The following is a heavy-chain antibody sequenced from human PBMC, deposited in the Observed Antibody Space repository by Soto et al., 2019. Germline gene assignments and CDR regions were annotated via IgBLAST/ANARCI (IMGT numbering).Heavy chain of an antibody. CDR1: GYTFTGYY. Sequence: ASVKVSCKASGYTFTGYYMHWVRQAPGQGLEWMGWINPNSGGTNYARKFQGRVTMTRDTSISTAYMELSRLRSDDTAVYYCARDRSVRYSSSWYSVLYWGQGTLVTVSS. D-gene: IGHD6-13*01. J-gene: IGHJ4*02. V-gene: IGHV1-2*02. CDR3: ARDRSVRYSSSWYSVLY. CDR2: INPNSGGT.